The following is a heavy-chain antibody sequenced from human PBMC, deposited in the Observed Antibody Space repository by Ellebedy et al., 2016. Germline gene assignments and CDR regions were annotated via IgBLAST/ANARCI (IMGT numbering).Heavy chain of an antibody. CDR3: SRREALRGIKGLYNWFDP. V-gene: IGHV4-59*08. CDR1: GGSISSYY. J-gene: IGHJ5*02. D-gene: IGHD1-26*01. CDR2: IYYSRTT. Sequence: SETLSLTCTVSGGSISSYYWSWIRQPPGKGLEWMGDIYYSRTTYYNPSLKSRLTISLDTSRNQFSLRLTSVTAADTAVYYCSRREALRGIKGLYNWFDPWGQGTLVTVSS.